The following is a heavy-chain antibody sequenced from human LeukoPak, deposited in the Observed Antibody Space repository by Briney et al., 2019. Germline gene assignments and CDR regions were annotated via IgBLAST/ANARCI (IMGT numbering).Heavy chain of an antibody. CDR1: GGSISSSTYY. V-gene: IGHV4-39*01. Sequence: SETLSLTCTVSGGSISSSTYYWGWIRQPPGKGLEWIGIISYSGSTHYNPSLKSRVTISVDTSKNQFSLNLSSVTAADTAVYYCARLSGTIFGVVTNWGQGTLVTVSS. CDR3: ARLSGTIFGVVTN. D-gene: IGHD3-3*01. CDR2: ISYSGST. J-gene: IGHJ4*02.